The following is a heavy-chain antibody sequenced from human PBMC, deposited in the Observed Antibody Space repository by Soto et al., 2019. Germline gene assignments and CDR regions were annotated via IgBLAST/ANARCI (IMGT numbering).Heavy chain of an antibody. D-gene: IGHD4-17*01. V-gene: IGHV1-69*01. CDR3: ARAPYEDYAVPEPNYFDS. Sequence: QVQLVQSGTEVKKPGSSVKVSCKASGGTFSTLAVSWVRRAPGQGLEWMGGIIPIFGRPVYAQKFQGRVTITADESTSIVYMELSSLSSEDTAVYYCARAPYEDYAVPEPNYFDSWGQGTLVTVSS. CDR2: IIPIFGRP. CDR1: GGTFSTLA. J-gene: IGHJ4*02.